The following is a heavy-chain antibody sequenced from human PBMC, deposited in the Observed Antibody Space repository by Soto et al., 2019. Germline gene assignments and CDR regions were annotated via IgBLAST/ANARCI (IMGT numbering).Heavy chain of an antibody. CDR3: ARDWGGLGY. Sequence: GGSLRLSCAASGFTFSSYAMSWVRQAPGKGLEWVSAISGSGGSTYYADSVRGRFTISRDNAKNSLYLEMNSLRVEDTAVYYCARDWGGLGYWGQGTLVTVSS. CDR2: ISGSGGST. D-gene: IGHD3-10*01. V-gene: IGHV3-23*01. J-gene: IGHJ4*02. CDR1: GFTFSSYA.